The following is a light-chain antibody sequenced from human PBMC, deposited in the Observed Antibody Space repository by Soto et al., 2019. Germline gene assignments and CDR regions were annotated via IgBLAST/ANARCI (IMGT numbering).Light chain of an antibody. Sequence: SYELTQPPSVSVAPGQTARITCGGNDIGSKSVHWYQQKPGQAPVVVVYEDYDRPSGIPERFSGSNSGNTATLTITRVEARDEADYYCLVWDNSGDRYVFGTGTQLTVL. CDR2: EDY. J-gene: IGLJ1*01. CDR1: DIGSKS. CDR3: LVWDNSGDRYV. V-gene: IGLV3-21*02.